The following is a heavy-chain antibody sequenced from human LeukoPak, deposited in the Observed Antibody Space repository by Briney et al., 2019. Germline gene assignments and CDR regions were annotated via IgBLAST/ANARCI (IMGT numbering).Heavy chain of an antibody. CDR2: INHSGST. CDR1: GGSFSGYY. J-gene: IGHJ4*02. CDR3: ARGRRVTHFDY. D-gene: IGHD2-21*02. Sequence: SETLSLTCAVYGGSFSGYYWSWIRQPPGKGLEWIGEINHSGSTNYNPSLKSRVTISVDTSKNQFSLKLSSVTAADTAVYYCARGRRVTHFDYWGQGTLVTVSS. V-gene: IGHV4-34*01.